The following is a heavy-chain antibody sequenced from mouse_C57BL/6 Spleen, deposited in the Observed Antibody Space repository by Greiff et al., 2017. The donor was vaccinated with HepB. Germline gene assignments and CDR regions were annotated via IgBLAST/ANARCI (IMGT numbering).Heavy chain of an antibody. CDR3: ARSARQGGFDY. Sequence: QVQLQQSGPELVKPGASVKISCKASGYAFSSSWMNWVKQRPGKGLEWIGRIYPGDGDTNYNGKFKGKATLTADKSSSTAYMQLSSLTSEDSAVYFCARSARQGGFDYWGQGTTLTVSS. V-gene: IGHV1-82*01. CDR1: GYAFSSSW. D-gene: IGHD3-2*01. CDR2: IYPGDGDT. J-gene: IGHJ2*01.